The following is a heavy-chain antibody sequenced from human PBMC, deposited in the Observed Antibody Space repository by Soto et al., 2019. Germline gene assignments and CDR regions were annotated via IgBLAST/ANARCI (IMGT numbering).Heavy chain of an antibody. CDR3: TRDFTWSEVY. D-gene: IGHD3-3*01. J-gene: IGHJ4*02. V-gene: IGHV3-48*02. CDR2: ISASSSSI. CDR1: GFTYSNYA. Sequence: GGSLRLSWAASGFTYSNYAMNWVRQAPEKGLEWVAYISASSSSIYYADSVKGRFTISRDNAKNSLYLQMNSLRDGDTAVYYCTRDFTWSEVYWGQGVQVTVSS.